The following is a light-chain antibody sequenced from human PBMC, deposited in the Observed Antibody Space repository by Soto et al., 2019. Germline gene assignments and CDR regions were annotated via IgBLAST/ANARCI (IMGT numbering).Light chain of an antibody. CDR3: QQSYSTPWT. CDR1: QSISSY. CDR2: AAS. J-gene: IGKJ1*01. V-gene: IGKV1-39*01. Sequence: DIQMTHSPSSLSSSVVDRVTITCRASQSISSYLNWYQQKPGKAPKLLIYAASSLQSGVPSRFSGSGSGTDFTLTISSLQPEDFATYYCQQSYSTPWTFGQGTKVDI.